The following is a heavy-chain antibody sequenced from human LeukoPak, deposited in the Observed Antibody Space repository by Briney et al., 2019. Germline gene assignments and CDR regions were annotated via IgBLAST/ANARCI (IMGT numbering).Heavy chain of an antibody. Sequence: TSETLSLTCTVSGGSISSGDYYWSWIRQPPGKGLEWIGYIYYSGSTYYNPSLKSRVTISVDTSKNQFSLKLSSVTAADTAVYYCASVRPRDFFRNVDTGTAGAFDIWGQGTMVTVSS. V-gene: IGHV4-30-4*01. D-gene: IGHD5-18*01. CDR2: IYYSGST. CDR3: ASVRPRDFFRNVDTGTAGAFDI. CDR1: GGSISSGDYY. J-gene: IGHJ3*02.